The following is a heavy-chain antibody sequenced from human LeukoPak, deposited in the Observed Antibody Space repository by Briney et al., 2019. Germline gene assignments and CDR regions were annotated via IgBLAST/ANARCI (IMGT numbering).Heavy chain of an antibody. CDR1: GGSFSAYY. Sequence: SETLSLTCAVYGGSFSAYYWSWIRQPPGRGLEWIGEINHSGRTNFNPSLKSRVSMSIDTSKNEFYLQLSSVTAADTAVYFCARGYSFQDCGSGSFLEYWGQGNLVTVSS. CDR2: INHSGRT. V-gene: IGHV4-34*01. J-gene: IGHJ4*02. D-gene: IGHD3-10*01. CDR3: ARGYSFQDCGSGSFLEY.